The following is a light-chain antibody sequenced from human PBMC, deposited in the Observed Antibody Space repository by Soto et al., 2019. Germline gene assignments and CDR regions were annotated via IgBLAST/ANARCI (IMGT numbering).Light chain of an antibody. CDR2: EVT. CDR3: RSYAGSNNFV. Sequence: QSALTQPPSASGFPGQSVTISCTGTSSDVGYYDYVSWYQQHPGKAPKLVIYEVTNQPSGVPDRVSASKSGNAASLTVSGLRAEDEADYYCRSYAGSNNFVFGSGTKVTVL. V-gene: IGLV2-8*01. J-gene: IGLJ1*01. CDR1: SSDVGYYDY.